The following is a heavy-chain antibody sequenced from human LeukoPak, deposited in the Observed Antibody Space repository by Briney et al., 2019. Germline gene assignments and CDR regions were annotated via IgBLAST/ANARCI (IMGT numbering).Heavy chain of an antibody. CDR3: ARDRRDYYFDY. D-gene: IGHD3/OR15-3a*01. Sequence: SETLSLTCAVYGESSSGYYCSWIRQPPGKGLEWIGYIYHSGSTYYTPSLMSRVTISVDRSKNHFSLKLTSVTAADTAVYYCARDRRDYYFDYWGQGTLVTVSS. CDR1: GESSSGYY. V-gene: IGHV4-34*01. CDR2: IYHSGST. J-gene: IGHJ4*02.